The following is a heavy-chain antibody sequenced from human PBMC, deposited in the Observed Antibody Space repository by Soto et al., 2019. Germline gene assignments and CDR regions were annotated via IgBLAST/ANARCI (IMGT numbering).Heavy chain of an antibody. CDR1: GGSISSSSYY. Sequence: PSETLSLTCTVSGGSISSSSYYWGWIRQPPGKGLEWIGSIYYSGSTYYNPSLKSRVTISVDTSKNQFSLKLSSVTAADTAVYYCAVMEGGYSGYDSVLYYYYGMDVWGQGTTVTVS. V-gene: IGHV4-39*01. J-gene: IGHJ6*02. CDR3: AVMEGGYSGYDSVLYYYYGMDV. D-gene: IGHD5-12*01. CDR2: IYYSGST.